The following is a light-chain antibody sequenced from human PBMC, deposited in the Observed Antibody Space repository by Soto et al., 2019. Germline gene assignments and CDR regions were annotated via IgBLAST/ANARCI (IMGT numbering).Light chain of an antibody. CDR1: NIGSKS. V-gene: IGLV3-21*02. CDR3: QVWDSIGV. J-gene: IGLJ1*01. CDR2: EDS. Sequence: YELTQPPSVSVAPGQTARITCGGNNIGSKSVHWYQQKPGQAPVLVVYEDSDRPSGIPERFSGSNSGNTATLTISRVEAGDEADYYCQVWDSIGVFGTGTKVTVL.